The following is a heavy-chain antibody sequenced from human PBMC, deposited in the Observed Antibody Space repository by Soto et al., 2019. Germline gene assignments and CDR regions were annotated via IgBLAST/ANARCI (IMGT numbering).Heavy chain of an antibody. CDR3: ARAPLEYDYDSSGYFD. V-gene: IGHV3-30-3*01. D-gene: IGHD3-22*01. J-gene: IGHJ4*02. CDR2: ISYDGSNK. CDR1: GFTFSSYA. Sequence: QVQLVESGGGVVQPGRSLRLSCAASGFTFSSYAMHWVRQAPGKGLEWVAVISYDGSNKYYADSVKGRFTISRDNSKNTLYLQMNSLRAEDTAVYYCARAPLEYDYDSSGYFDWGQGTLVTVSS.